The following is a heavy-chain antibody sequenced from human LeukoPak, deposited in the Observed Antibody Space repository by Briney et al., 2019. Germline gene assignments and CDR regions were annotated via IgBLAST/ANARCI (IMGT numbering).Heavy chain of an antibody. V-gene: IGHV1-18*01. J-gene: IGHJ6*02. CDR3: ARDLDIVVVRGALRHYGVDV. CDR1: GYTFTSYG. Sequence: GASVKVSCKASGYTFTSYGISWVRQAPGQGLEWMGWISAFNGNTNYAQKFQGRVTMSTDTSTSTAYMELRSLRTDDTAVYYCARDLDIVVVRGALRHYGVDVWGQGTTVTVSS. CDR2: ISAFNGNT. D-gene: IGHD2-2*01.